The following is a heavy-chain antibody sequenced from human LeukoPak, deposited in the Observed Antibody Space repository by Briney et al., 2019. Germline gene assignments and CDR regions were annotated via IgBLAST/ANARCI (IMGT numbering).Heavy chain of an antibody. CDR3: AKDMFGVRGKTIDY. Sequence: PGGSLRLSCAASGFTFSSHWMDWVRQAPGNGLEWVSGISRNSGSIAYADSVKGRFTISRDNAKNSLYLQMNSLRTEDTALYYCAKDMFGVRGKTIDYWGQGTLVTVSS. V-gene: IGHV3-9*01. D-gene: IGHD3-16*01. CDR2: ISRNSGSI. J-gene: IGHJ4*02. CDR1: GFTFSSHW.